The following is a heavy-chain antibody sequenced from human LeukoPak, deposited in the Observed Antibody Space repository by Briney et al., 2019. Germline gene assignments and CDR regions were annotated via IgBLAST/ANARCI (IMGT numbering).Heavy chain of an antibody. D-gene: IGHD5-12*01. CDR2: ISYDGSNK. V-gene: IGHV3-30-3*01. CDR1: GFTFSSYA. CDR3: ARGWSIVATIFDY. Sequence: GGSLRLSCAASGFTFSSYAMHWVRQAPGKGLEWVAVISYDGSNKYYADSVKGRFTISRDNSKNTLYLQMNSLRAEDTAVYYCARGWSIVATIFDYWGQGTLVTVSS. J-gene: IGHJ4*02.